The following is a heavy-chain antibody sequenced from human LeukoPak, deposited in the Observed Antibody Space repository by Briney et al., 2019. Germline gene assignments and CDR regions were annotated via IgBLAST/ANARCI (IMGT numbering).Heavy chain of an antibody. J-gene: IGHJ6*03. CDR3: VRSLFRFLEWSYRSYYYYYMDV. D-gene: IGHD3-3*01. CDR1: GYTFTSNY. CDR2: ISPSGGST. Sequence: GASVKVSCKAFGYTFTSNYMHWVRQAPGQGPEWMGVISPSGGSTTYAQKFQGRVTLTRDMSTSTDYLELSSLRSEDTAVYFCVRSLFRFLEWSYRSYYYYYMDVWGKGTTVTVSS. V-gene: IGHV1-46*01.